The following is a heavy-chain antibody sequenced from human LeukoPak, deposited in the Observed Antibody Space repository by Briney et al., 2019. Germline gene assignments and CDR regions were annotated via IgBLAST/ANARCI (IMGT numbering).Heavy chain of an antibody. D-gene: IGHD5-12*01. J-gene: IGHJ4*02. V-gene: IGHV1-69*05. CDR2: IIPIFGTA. CDR1: GGTFSSYA. CDR3: ARRGARGYSGYDYLPFDY. Sequence: SVKVSCKASGGTFSSYAISWVRQAPGQGLEWMGGIIPIFGTANYAQKFQGRVTITTDESTSTAYMGLSSLRSEDTAVYYCARRGARGYSGYDYLPFDYWGQGTLVTVSS.